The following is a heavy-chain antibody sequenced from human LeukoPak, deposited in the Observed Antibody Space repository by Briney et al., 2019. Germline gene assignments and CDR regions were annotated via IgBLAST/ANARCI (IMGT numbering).Heavy chain of an antibody. CDR3: AGASGYGPPGQRVGVYYGMDV. CDR1: GFTFTSSA. J-gene: IGHJ6*02. CDR2: IVVGSGNT. D-gene: IGHD5-12*01. V-gene: IGHV1-58*02. Sequence: GASVKLSCKSSGFTFTSSAMQWGRHARGQRHERIGWIVVGSGNTNYEQKFQESVTITRDMSTSTAYMDLSSLRSEDTAVYYCAGASGYGPPGQRVGVYYGMDVWGQGTTVTVS.